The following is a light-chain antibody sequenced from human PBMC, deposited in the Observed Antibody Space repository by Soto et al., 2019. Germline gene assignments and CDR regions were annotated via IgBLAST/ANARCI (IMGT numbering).Light chain of an antibody. J-gene: IGKJ3*01. Sequence: DIQMTQSPSSLSASVGARVSITCQASEDIRTSLSWFQQKPGRAPKLLIYGASYLETGVPSRFRGRGSGTDLTLPISSLQPEAIATYYCQHYNNLPPFTFGPGTIVDVK. CDR2: GAS. CDR1: EDIRTS. V-gene: IGKV1-33*01. CDR3: QHYNNLPPFT.